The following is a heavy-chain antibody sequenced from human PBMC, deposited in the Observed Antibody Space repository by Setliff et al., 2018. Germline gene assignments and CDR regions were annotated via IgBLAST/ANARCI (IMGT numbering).Heavy chain of an antibody. CDR3: ARGNYYDSSGYSVDY. J-gene: IGHJ4*02. D-gene: IGHD3-22*01. CDR1: GGTFSSYA. Sequence: KVSCKASGGTFSSYAISWVRQAPGQGLEWMGGIIPIFGTANYAQKFQGRVTITTDESTSTAYMELSSLRSGDTAVYYCARGNYYDSSGYSVDYWGQGTLVTVSS. CDR2: IIPIFGTA. V-gene: IGHV1-69*05.